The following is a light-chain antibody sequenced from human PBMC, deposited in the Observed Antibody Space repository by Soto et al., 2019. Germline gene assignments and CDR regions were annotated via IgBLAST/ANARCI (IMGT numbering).Light chain of an antibody. V-gene: IGKV1-5*03. CDR2: KAS. CDR1: QSISSR. J-gene: IGKJ1*01. Sequence: DIQMTQSPSTLSASLGDRFTISFRASQSISSRLAWYQQKPGKAPNLLIYKASTLESGVPSRFSGSGSGTEFTLTISSLQPEDFATYYCQQYNSYSRTFGQGTKVDIK. CDR3: QQYNSYSRT.